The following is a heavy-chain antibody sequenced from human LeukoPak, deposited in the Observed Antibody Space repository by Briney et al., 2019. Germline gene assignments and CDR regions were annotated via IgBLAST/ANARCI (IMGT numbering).Heavy chain of an antibody. J-gene: IGHJ4*02. CDR3: ARELPREVTLDY. V-gene: IGHV3-74*01. Sequence: GGSLRLSCAASGFTFSTYEMHWVRQAPGKGLVWVSRINADGSRTGYADSVKGRFTFSRDNARNTLYLQMNGLRAEDTVVYYCARELPREVTLDYWGQGTLVTVSS. CDR2: INADGSRT. D-gene: IGHD2-21*02. CDR1: GFTFSTYE.